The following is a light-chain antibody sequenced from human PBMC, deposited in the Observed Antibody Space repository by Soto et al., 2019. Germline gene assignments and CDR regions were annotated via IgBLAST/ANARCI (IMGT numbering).Light chain of an antibody. CDR3: FSYTSSTAYV. CDR1: SGDVGGYNH. Sequence: QSVLTQAACVSGSPGQSITISWAGTSGDVGGYNHVSWYQLHPGKAPKLMVYEVSNRPSGVSNRFSGSKSGNTASLTISGLQAEDEADYYYFSYTSSTAYVFATGTKAIVL. CDR2: EVS. V-gene: IGLV2-14*01. J-gene: IGLJ1*01.